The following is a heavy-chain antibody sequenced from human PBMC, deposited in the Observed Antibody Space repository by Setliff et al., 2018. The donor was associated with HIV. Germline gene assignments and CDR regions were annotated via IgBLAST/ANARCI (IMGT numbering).Heavy chain of an antibody. CDR3: ARDRGGYVKHYYYYGMDV. D-gene: IGHD5-12*01. CDR1: GFSFSDNY. V-gene: IGHV3-30-3*01. J-gene: IGHJ6*02. CDR2: ISSAGSNK. Sequence: GGSLRLSCSVSGFSFSDNYMGWIRLAPGKGLEWVAGISSAGSNKYYADSVRGRFSISRDNSKNTLYLQMNSLRAEDTAVYYCARDRGGYVKHYYYYGMDVWGQGTTVTVSS.